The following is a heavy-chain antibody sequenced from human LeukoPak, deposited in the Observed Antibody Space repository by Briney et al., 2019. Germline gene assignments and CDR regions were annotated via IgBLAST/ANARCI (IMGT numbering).Heavy chain of an antibody. V-gene: IGHV1-2*02. CDR1: GYTFTGYY. Sequence: ASVKVSCKASGYTFTGYYMHWVRQAPGQGLEWMGWINPNSGGTNYAQKFQGRVTMTRDTSICTAYMELSRLRSDDTAVYYCARVQYQLLFGWFDPWGQGTLVTVSS. CDR3: ARVQYQLLFGWFDP. D-gene: IGHD2-2*01. J-gene: IGHJ5*02. CDR2: INPNSGGT.